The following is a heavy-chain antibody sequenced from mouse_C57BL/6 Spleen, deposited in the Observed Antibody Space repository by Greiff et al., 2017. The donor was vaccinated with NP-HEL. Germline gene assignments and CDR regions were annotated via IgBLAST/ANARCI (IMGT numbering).Heavy chain of an antibody. J-gene: IGHJ2*01. D-gene: IGHD2-4*01. CDR3: AGPGLRRGGFDY. Sequence: QVQLQQPGAELVKPGASVKMSCKASGYTFTSYWITWVKQRPGQGLEWIGVIYPGSGSTNYNEKFKSKATLTVDTSSSTAYMQLSSLTSEDSAVYYCAGPGLRRGGFDYWGQGTTLTVSS. CDR1: GYTFTSYW. CDR2: IYPGSGST. V-gene: IGHV1-55*01.